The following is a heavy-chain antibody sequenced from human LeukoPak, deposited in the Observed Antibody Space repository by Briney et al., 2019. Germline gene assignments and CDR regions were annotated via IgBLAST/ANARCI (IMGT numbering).Heavy chain of an antibody. Sequence: ASVKVSCKASGYTFTSYGISWVRQAPGQGLEWMGWISAYNGNTNYAQKLQGRVTITTDTSTSTAYMELRSLRSDDTAVYYWARDPMRGGYLNWFDPWGQGTLVTVSS. CDR2: ISAYNGNT. J-gene: IGHJ5*02. D-gene: IGHD5-12*01. CDR3: ARDPMRGGYLNWFDP. V-gene: IGHV1-18*01. CDR1: GYTFTSYG.